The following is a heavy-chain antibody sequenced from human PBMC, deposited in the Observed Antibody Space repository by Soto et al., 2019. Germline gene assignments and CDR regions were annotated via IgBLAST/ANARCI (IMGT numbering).Heavy chain of an antibody. J-gene: IGHJ3*02. CDR3: ARLSGAVLWFGELFNISPPDAFDI. V-gene: IGHV5-51*01. D-gene: IGHD3-10*01. CDR1: GYSFTSYW. CDR2: IYPGDSDT. Sequence: PGESLKISCKGSGYSFTSYWIGWVRQMPGKGLEWMGIIYPGDSDTRYSPSFQGQVTISADKSISTAYLQWSSLKASDTAMYYCARLSGAVLWFGELFNISPPDAFDIWGQGTMVTVSS.